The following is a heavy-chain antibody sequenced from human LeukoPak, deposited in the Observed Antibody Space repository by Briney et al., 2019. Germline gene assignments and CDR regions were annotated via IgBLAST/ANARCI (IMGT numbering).Heavy chain of an antibody. J-gene: IGHJ3*02. V-gene: IGHV1-2*02. CDR1: GYIFTDYY. CDR3: ARGLYYGGNQRAHDAFDI. Sequence: ASVKVSCKASGYIFTDYYMHWVRQAPGQGLEWMGWFNPASGGTKYAQKFQGRVTTTRDTSINTAYMELSSLGLDDTAVYYCARGLYYGGNQRAHDAFDIWGQGTLVTVSS. D-gene: IGHD4-23*01. CDR2: FNPASGGT.